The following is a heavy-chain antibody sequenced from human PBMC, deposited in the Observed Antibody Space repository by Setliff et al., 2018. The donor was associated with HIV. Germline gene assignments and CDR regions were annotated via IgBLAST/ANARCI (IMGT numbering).Heavy chain of an antibody. CDR3: ARLPRQLLKGAAAYFDY. Sequence: SETLSLTCTVSGGSFTSRSYYWGWIRQPPGKGLEWIANICHNGNTYYNPSLKSRVTISVDTSKNQFSLRLSSVTAADTAVYYCARLPRQLLKGAAAYFDYWGQGTLVTVSS. CDR1: GGSFTSRSYY. V-gene: IGHV4-39*07. D-gene: IGHD5-18*01. CDR2: ICHNGNT. J-gene: IGHJ4*02.